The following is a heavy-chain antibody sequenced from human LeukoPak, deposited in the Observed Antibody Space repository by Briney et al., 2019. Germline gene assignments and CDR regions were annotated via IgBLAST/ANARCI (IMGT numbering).Heavy chain of an antibody. CDR2: VTSNGGST. CDR1: GFTFSRYA. CDR3: VKSSGSSWYMFDY. V-gene: IGHV3-64D*09. J-gene: IGHJ4*02. Sequence: GALRLSCSATGFTFSRYAMHWVRQASGKGLEYVSGVTSNGGSTYYADSVKGRFTISRDNSKNTLYLQMSTLRAEDTAVYYCVKSSGSSWYMFDYWGQGTLVTVSS. D-gene: IGHD6-13*01.